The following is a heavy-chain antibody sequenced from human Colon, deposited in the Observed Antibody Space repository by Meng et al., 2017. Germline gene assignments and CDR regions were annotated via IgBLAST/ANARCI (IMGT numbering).Heavy chain of an antibody. CDR1: GASISSATF. D-gene: IGHD6-19*01. Sequence: QVHLQESGSGLVKPSVTLSLTCAVSGASISSATFWTWVRQTPGKGLEWIGESYYGGSTSYNPSLSSRATISLDKSKNQFSLQLDSVTAADTATYYCASSSGWWRLDSWGQGTLVTVSS. CDR2: SYYGGST. CDR3: ASSSGWWRLDS. V-gene: IGHV4-4*02. J-gene: IGHJ4*02.